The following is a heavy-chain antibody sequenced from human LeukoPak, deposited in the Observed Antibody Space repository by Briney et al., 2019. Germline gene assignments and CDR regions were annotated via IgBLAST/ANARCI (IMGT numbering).Heavy chain of an antibody. V-gene: IGHV3-21*01. J-gene: IGHJ4*02. D-gene: IGHD3-16*02. CDR1: GFTFSSYT. CDR2: ISGSSSFM. Sequence: GGSLRLSCAASGFTFSSYTMNWVRQAPGKGLEWVSSISGSSSFMYFADSVKGRFTISRDNAKNSLNLQMDSLRVEDTAVYYCANLRLGELSFDYWGQGTLVTVSS. CDR3: ANLRLGELSFDY.